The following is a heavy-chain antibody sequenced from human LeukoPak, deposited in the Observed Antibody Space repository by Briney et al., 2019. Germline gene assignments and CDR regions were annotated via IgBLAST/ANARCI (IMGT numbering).Heavy chain of an antibody. CDR1: GGSISSSSYY. J-gene: IGHJ3*02. CDR2: IFYTGST. Sequence: SETLSLTCSVSGGSISSSSYYWGWIRQPPGKGLEWIANIFYTGSTYYNPSLKSRVTMSVDTSKNQFSLKLSSVTAADTAVYYCASSGDILTGYSYDAFDIWGQGTMVTVSS. D-gene: IGHD3-9*01. V-gene: IGHV4-39*07. CDR3: ASSGDILTGYSYDAFDI.